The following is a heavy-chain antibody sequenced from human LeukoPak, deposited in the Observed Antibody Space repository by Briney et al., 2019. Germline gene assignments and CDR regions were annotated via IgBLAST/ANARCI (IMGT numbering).Heavy chain of an antibody. V-gene: IGHV1-2*02. CDR1: GHTFTDYY. CDR3: VTLGGTSFDY. D-gene: IGHD1-1*01. Sequence: ASVKVSCKHSGHTFTDYYIHWVRQAPGQGLEWMGWIVPNSGGTIYAQRFQGRVTMTRDTSLSTAYMEVTRLRYDDTAVYYCVTLGGTSFDYWGQGTLVTVSS. CDR2: IVPNSGGT. J-gene: IGHJ4*02.